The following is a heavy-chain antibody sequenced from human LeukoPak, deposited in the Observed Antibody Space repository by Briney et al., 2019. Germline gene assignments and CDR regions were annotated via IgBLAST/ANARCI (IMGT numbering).Heavy chain of an antibody. CDR2: ISSSSYI. V-gene: IGHV3-21*01. J-gene: IGHJ4*02. CDR1: GFTFSSYS. CDR3: ARDLLYYYDSSGYVFDY. Sequence: PGGSLRLSCAASGFTFSSYSMNWVRQAPGKGLEWVSSISSSSYIYYADSVKGRFTISRDNAKNSLYLQMNSLRAEDTAVYYCARDLLYYYDSSGYVFDYWGQGTLVTVSS. D-gene: IGHD3-22*01.